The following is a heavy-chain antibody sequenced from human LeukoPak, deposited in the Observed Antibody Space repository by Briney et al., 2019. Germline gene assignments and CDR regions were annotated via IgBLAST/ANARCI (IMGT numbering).Heavy chain of an antibody. J-gene: IGHJ4*02. CDR2: IIPIFGTA. Sequence: SVKVSCKASGYRFTSYGISWVRQAPGQGLEWMGGIIPIFGTANYAQKFQGRVTITADESTSTAYMELSSLRSEDTAVYYCARGGLRATVTTRRVIDYFDYWGQGTLVTVSS. CDR1: GYRFTSYG. D-gene: IGHD4-17*01. V-gene: IGHV1-69*13. CDR3: ARGGLRATVTTRRVIDYFDY.